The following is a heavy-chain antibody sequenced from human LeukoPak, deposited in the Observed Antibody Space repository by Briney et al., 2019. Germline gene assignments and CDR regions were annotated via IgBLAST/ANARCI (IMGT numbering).Heavy chain of an antibody. Sequence: GSLRLSCAASGFTFSSYGMHWVRQAPGKGLEWVAVISYDGSNKYYADSVKGRFTISRDNSKNTLYLQMNSLRAEDTAVYYCAKDGSGWYEEVSTSPDYWGQGTLVTVSS. CDR2: ISYDGSNK. CDR3: AKDGSGWYEEVSTSPDY. CDR1: GFTFSSYG. V-gene: IGHV3-30*18. J-gene: IGHJ4*02. D-gene: IGHD6-19*01.